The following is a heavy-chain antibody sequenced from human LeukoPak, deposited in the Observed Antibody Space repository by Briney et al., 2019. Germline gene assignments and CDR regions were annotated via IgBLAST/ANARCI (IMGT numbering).Heavy chain of an antibody. CDR1: GFTFSSYA. V-gene: IGHV3-23*01. Sequence: PGGSLRLSCAASGFTFSSYAMSWLRQAPGKGLEWVSGICGSGGSTYYADSVKGRFTISRDNSRNTLYLQMNSPRAEDTAVYYCAILPGYSSGWYEVNYWGQGTLVTVSS. J-gene: IGHJ4*02. CDR3: AILPGYSSGWYEVNY. CDR2: ICGSGGST. D-gene: IGHD6-13*01.